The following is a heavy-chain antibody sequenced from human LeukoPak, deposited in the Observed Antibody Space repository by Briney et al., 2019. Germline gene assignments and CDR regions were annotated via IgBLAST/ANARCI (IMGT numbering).Heavy chain of an antibody. CDR2: ISSRRTT. CDR1: GFTFSSYS. Sequence: GGSLRLSCAASGFTFSSYSMNWVRQAPGKGLEWVSYISSRRTTYYADSVKARFTFSRDNAKNSLYLQMNSLRAEDTAVYYCARDYDFWSGYSHDAFDIWGQGTMVTVSS. CDR3: ARDYDFWSGYSHDAFDI. V-gene: IGHV3-48*01. D-gene: IGHD3-3*01. J-gene: IGHJ3*02.